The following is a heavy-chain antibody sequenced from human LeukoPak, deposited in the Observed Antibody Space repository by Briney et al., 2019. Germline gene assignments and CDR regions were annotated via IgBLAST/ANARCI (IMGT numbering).Heavy chain of an antibody. J-gene: IGHJ3*02. V-gene: IGHV1-18*01. Sequence: ASVKVSCKASGYTFTSYGISWVRQAPGQGLEWMGWISAYNGNTNYAQKLQGRVTMTTDTSTSRAYMELRSLRSDDTAVYYCARDPVLRYFDWGGAPAAFDIWGQGTMVTVSS. CDR1: GYTFTSYG. CDR3: ARDPVLRYFDWGGAPAAFDI. D-gene: IGHD3-9*01. CDR2: ISAYNGNT.